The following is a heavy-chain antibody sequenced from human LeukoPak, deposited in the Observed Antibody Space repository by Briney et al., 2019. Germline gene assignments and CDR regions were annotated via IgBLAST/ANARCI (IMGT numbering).Heavy chain of an antibody. D-gene: IGHD6-13*01. CDR3: AKDCRSPAAGLPNFDY. V-gene: IGHV3-23*01. J-gene: IGHJ4*02. CDR2: ISGSGGST. Sequence: GGSLRLSCAASGFTFSSYAMSWVRQAPGKGLEWVSGISGSGGSTYYADSVKGRFTISRDNSKNTLYLQMNSLRAEDTAVYYCAKDCRSPAAGLPNFDYWGQGTLVTVSS. CDR1: GFTFSSYA.